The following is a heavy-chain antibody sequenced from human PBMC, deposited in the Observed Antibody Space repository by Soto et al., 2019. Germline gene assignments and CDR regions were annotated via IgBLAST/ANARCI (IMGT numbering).Heavy chain of an antibody. D-gene: IGHD3-10*01. CDR1: GFTFSTYA. CDR2: ISGGGGTT. J-gene: IGHJ5*02. V-gene: IGHV3-23*01. CDR3: AKGPGYGSGSYYSSAPFDP. Sequence: EVQLLESGGGLVQPGGSLRLSCAASGFTFSTYAMNWVRQAPGKGLEWVSSISGGGGTTYYADSVKGRFTITRDNSKNTLYLQMNSLRAEDTAVYYCAKGPGYGSGSYYSSAPFDPWGQGTLVTVSS.